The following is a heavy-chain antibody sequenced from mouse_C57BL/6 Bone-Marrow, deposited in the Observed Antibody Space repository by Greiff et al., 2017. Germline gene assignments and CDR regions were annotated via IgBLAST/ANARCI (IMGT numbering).Heavy chain of an antibody. CDR2: IYPGNSDT. J-gene: IGHJ4*01. Sequence: EVKLVESGTVLARPGASVKMSCKTSGYTFTSYWMHWVKQRPGQGLEWIGAIYPGNSDTSYTQKFKGKAKLTAVTSASTAYMELSSLTNEDSAVYYCTREGITWDYYAMDYWGQGASVTVSS. V-gene: IGHV1-5*01. CDR1: GYTFTSYW. CDR3: TREGITWDYYAMDY.